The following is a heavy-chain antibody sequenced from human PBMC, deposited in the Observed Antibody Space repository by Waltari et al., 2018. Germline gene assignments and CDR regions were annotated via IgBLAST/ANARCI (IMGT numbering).Heavy chain of an antibody. J-gene: IGHJ6*02. CDR2: ISPIFGTA. CDR1: GRTFSRSA. Sequence: QVQLVQSGAEVKKPGASVKVSCKASGRTFSRSAISWVRQAPGQGLEWRGGISPIFGTANYAQKVQGRVTITADESTSTAYMELSSLRSEDTAVYYCARPDGRGVIDYYYYGMDVWGQGTTVTVSS. CDR3: ARPDGRGVIDYYYYGMDV. V-gene: IGHV1-69*01. D-gene: IGHD3-10*01.